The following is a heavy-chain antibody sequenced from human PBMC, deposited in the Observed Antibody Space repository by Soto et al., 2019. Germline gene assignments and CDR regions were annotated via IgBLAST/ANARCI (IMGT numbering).Heavy chain of an antibody. J-gene: IGHJ4*02. CDR2: IGSDGTAI. V-gene: IGHV3-23*05. D-gene: IGHD3-10*01. CDR3: AKKVNSGPGSQYFDY. CDR1: GFTFNTYA. Sequence: EVQLLESGGGLVQPGGSLRLSCAASGFTFNTYAMSWVRQAPGKGLEWVSAIGSDGTAIQYADSVKGRFTISKDNSKDTLYLQMNNLRAEDTAIYYCAKKVNSGPGSQYFDYWGQGTLVTVSS.